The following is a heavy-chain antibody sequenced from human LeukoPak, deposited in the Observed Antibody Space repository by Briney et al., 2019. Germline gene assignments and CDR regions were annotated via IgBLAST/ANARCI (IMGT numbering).Heavy chain of an antibody. D-gene: IGHD2-2*01. Sequence: ASVKVSCKVSGYTLAELSMHWVRQAPGKGLEWMGGFDPEDGETIYAQKFQGRVTMTEDTSTDTAYMELSSLRSEDMAVYYCTTGLVVDPHNWFDPWGQGTLVTVSS. V-gene: IGHV1-24*01. CDR2: FDPEDGET. CDR1: GYTLAELS. CDR3: TTGLVVDPHNWFDP. J-gene: IGHJ5*02.